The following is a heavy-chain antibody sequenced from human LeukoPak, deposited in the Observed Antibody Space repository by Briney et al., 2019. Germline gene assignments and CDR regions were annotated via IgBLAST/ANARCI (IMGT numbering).Heavy chain of an antibody. CDR2: IYYSGST. V-gene: IGHV4-59*12. D-gene: IGHD3-3*01. Sequence: SETLSLTCTVSGGSISSYYWSWIRQPPGKGLEWIGYIYYSGSTNYNPSLKSRVTISVDTSKNQFSLKLSSVTAADTAVYYCARDSLTIFGVAPDYWGQGTLVTVSS. J-gene: IGHJ4*02. CDR3: ARDSLTIFGVAPDY. CDR1: GGSISSYY.